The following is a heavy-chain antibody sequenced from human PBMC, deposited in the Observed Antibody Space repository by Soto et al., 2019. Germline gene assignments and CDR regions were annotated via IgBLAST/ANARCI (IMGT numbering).Heavy chain of an antibody. CDR2: IDWDDDK. CDR3: ARSLSDYYDSSGYYLSGFFDY. V-gene: IGHV2-70*01. J-gene: IGHJ4*02. Sequence: SGPSGEPTQTLTLTCTFSGFSLSTSGMCVSWIRQPPGKALEWLALIDWDDDKYYSTSLKTRLTISKDTSKNQVVLTMTNMDPVDTATYYCARSLSDYYDSSGYYLSGFFDYWGQGTLVTVSS. D-gene: IGHD3-22*01. CDR1: GFSLSTSGMC.